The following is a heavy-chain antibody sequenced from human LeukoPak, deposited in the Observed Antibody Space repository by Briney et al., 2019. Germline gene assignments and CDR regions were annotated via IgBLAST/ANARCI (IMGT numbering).Heavy chain of an antibody. CDR1: GGSISSYY. D-gene: IGHD3-22*01. J-gene: IGHJ1*01. CDR2: IYYSGST. V-gene: IGHV4-59*01. CDR3: AGHDSSGTYFQH. Sequence: PSETPSLTCTVSGGSISSYYWSWIRQPPGKGLEWIGYIYYSGSTNYNPSLRSRVTISVDTSKNQFSLKLSSVTAADTAVYYCAGHDSSGTYFQHWGQGTLVTVSS.